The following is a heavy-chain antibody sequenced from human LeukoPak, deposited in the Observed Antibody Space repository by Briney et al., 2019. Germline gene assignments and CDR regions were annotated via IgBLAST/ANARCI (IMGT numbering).Heavy chain of an antibody. V-gene: IGHV3-30*04. CDR3: ASEVVINPRSRGDDY. Sequence: GGSLRLSCAASGFTLSSYAMHWVRQAPGKGLEWVAVISYDGSNKFYADSVKGRFTISRDNSKNTLYLQMNSLRAEDTAVYYCASEVVINPRSRGDDYWGQGTLVTVSS. CDR1: GFTLSSYA. CDR2: ISYDGSNK. J-gene: IGHJ4*02. D-gene: IGHD3-22*01.